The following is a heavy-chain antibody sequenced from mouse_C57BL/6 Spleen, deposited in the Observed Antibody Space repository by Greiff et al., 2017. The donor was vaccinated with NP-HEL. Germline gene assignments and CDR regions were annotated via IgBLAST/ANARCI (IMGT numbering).Heavy chain of an antibody. J-gene: IGHJ1*03. CDR3: ARGGGDYSNRYFDV. V-gene: IGHV5-4*03. CDR2: ISDGGSYT. Sequence: DVKLVESGGGLVKPGGSLKLSCAASGFTFSSYAMSWVRQTPEKRLEWVATISDGGSYTYYPDNVKGRFTISRDNAKNNLYLQMSHLKSEDTAMYYCARGGGDYSNRYFDVWGTGTTVTVSS. CDR1: GFTFSSYA. D-gene: IGHD2-5*01.